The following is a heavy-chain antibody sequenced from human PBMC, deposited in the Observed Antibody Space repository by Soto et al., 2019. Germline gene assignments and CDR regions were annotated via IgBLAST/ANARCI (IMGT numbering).Heavy chain of an antibody. V-gene: IGHV4-61*01. Sequence: EVLSITGTDAGGSLKSGSYVWSWIRQPPGKGLEWIGYAYHTGRTSYNPSLKSRVSISMDTSKNQLSLNLDSVTAADKAVYFCARDFAYFDSWGQGTLVTVSS. D-gene: IGHD3-3*01. J-gene: IGHJ4*02. CDR1: GGSLKSGSYV. CDR3: ARDFAYFDS. CDR2: AYHTGRT.